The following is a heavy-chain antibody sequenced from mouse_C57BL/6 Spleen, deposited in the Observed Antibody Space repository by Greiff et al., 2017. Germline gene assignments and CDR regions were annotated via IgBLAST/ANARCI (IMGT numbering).Heavy chain of an antibody. CDR3: APDSSGYGYFDY. CDR2: IDPSDSET. J-gene: IGHJ2*01. V-gene: IGHV1-52*01. CDR1: GYTFTSYW. Sequence: QVQLQQPGAELVRPGSSVKLSCKASGYTFTSYWMHWVKQRPIQGLEWIGNIDPSDSETHYNQKFKDKATLTVDKSSSTAYMQLSSLTSEDSAVYYCAPDSSGYGYFDYWGQGTTLTVSS. D-gene: IGHD3-2*02.